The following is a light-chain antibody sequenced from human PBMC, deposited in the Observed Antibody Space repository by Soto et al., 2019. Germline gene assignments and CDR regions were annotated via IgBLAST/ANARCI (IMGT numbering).Light chain of an antibody. CDR1: QSVSSN. J-gene: IGKJ1*01. Sequence: EILMTQSPATLSVSPGERATLSCRASQSVSSNLAWYQQKPGQAPRLLIYDISTRATGIPARLSGSGSGTEFTLTISSLQSEDFAVYYCQQYDNWPGTFGQGTKVEIK. CDR3: QQYDNWPGT. V-gene: IGKV3-15*01. CDR2: DIS.